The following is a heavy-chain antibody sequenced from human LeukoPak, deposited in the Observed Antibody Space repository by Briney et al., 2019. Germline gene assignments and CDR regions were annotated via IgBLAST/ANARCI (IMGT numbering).Heavy chain of an antibody. D-gene: IGHD6-13*01. V-gene: IGHV4-34*01. CDR3: ARGELGSSLVY. CDR2: INHSGST. J-gene: IGHJ4*02. Sequence: SETLSLTCAVYGGSFSGYYWSWIRQPPGKGLEWIGEINHSGSTNYNPSLKSRVTISVDTSKNQFSLKLSSVTAADTAVYYCARGELGSSLVYWGQGTLVTVSS. CDR1: GGSFSGYY.